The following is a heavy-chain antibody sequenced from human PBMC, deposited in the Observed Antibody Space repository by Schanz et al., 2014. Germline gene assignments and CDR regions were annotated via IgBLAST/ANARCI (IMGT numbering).Heavy chain of an antibody. D-gene: IGHD6-13*01. CDR1: GFPFSIYG. J-gene: IGHJ4*02. CDR3: AKDEISAAAGTVGVDY. CDR2: ISYDGSNK. V-gene: IGHV3-30*18. Sequence: HVQLVESGGGVVQPGRSQRLSCAASGFPFSIYGMHWIRQAPGKGPEWVAFISYDGSNKKYSDSVRGRFTISRDNSKNTLYLQMNNLRAEDTAVFYCAKDEISAAAGTVGVDYWGQGTLVTVSS.